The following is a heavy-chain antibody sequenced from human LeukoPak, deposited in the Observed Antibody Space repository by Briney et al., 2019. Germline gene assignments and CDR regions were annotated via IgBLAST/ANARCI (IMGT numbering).Heavy chain of an antibody. D-gene: IGHD3-3*01. Sequence: PSQTLSLTCTVSGGSISRGRNFWSWIRQPAGKGLGWIGRISSSGRTNYNPSLKSRVTISVDTSKNQFSLKLSSVTAADTAVYYCARLVGVQLRFLEWLWSDAFDIWGQGTMVTVSS. CDR1: GGSISRGRNF. CDR3: ARLVGVQLRFLEWLWSDAFDI. V-gene: IGHV4-61*02. J-gene: IGHJ3*02. CDR2: ISSSGRT.